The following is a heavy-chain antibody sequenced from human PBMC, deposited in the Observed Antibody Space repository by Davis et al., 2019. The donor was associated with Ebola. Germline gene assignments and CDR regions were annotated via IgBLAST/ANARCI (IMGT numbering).Heavy chain of an antibody. V-gene: IGHV3-15*01. D-gene: IGHD1-26*01. Sequence: GESLKISCAASGLTLTNAWMSWVRQAPGKGLEWVGRIKSKTDGGTTDFAAPVQGRFAISRDDSRNTLYLRINSLKTEDTAVYYCVKWSYARFDYWGQGTLVTVSS. CDR1: GLTLTNAW. CDR2: IKSKTDGGTT. CDR3: VKWSYARFDY. J-gene: IGHJ4*02.